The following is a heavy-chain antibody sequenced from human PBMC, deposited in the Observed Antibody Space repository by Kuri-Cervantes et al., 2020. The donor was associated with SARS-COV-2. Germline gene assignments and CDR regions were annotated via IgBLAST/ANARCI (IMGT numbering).Heavy chain of an antibody. D-gene: IGHD2-2*01. Sequence: GESLKISCAASGFTFSSYSMNWVRQAPGKGLEWVSSISSSSSYIYYADSVKGRFTISRDNAKNSLYLQMNSLRAEDTAVYYCAAGPGYCSSTSCYRPFDIWGQGTMVTVSS. V-gene: IGHV3-21*01. CDR3: AAGPGYCSSTSCYRPFDI. CDR2: ISSSSSYI. CDR1: GFTFSSYS. J-gene: IGHJ3*02.